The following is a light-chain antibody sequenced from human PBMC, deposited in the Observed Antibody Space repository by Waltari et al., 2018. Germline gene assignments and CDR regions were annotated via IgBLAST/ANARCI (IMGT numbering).Light chain of an antibody. Sequence: QSVLTQPPSVSGAPGQRVTISCTGSSSNIGAGYDVHWYQQLPGRAPKPVVYDKSKRPSGVPAVFSGSRSSASAALAITRLQAEDESDYYCQSYDSSLGVGVFGGGTKLTVL. CDR1: SSNIGAGYD. CDR3: QSYDSSLGVGV. V-gene: IGLV1-40*01. CDR2: DKS. J-gene: IGLJ3*02.